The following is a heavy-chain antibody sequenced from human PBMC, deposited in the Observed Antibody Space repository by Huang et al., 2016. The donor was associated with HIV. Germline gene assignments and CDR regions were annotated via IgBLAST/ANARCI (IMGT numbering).Heavy chain of an antibody. J-gene: IGHJ5*02. CDR3: ASASIAARRWFDP. CDR2: IYYSGST. V-gene: IGHV4-59*01. Sequence: QVQLQESGPGLVKPSETLSLTCTVSGGSRMSYYWSWIRQPPGKGLAWIGYIYYSGSTNSNPSPKRRVTRSVDPSKIQFSLRLSSVTAADTAVYYWASASIAARRWFDPWGQGSLVTVSS. CDR1: GGSRMSYY. D-gene: IGHD6-6*01.